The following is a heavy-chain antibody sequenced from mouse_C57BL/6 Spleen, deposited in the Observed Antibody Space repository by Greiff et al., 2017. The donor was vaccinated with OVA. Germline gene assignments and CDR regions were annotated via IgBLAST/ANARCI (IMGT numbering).Heavy chain of an antibody. CDR2: IYPGGGYT. J-gene: IGHJ2*01. CDR3: ARHEGLGYYFDY. V-gene: IGHV1-63*01. CDR1: GYTFTNYW. Sequence: VKLQQSGAELVRPGTSVKMSCKASGYTFTNYWIGWAKQRPGHGLEWIGDIYPGGGYTNYNEKFKGKATLTADKSSSTVYMELSRLTSEDSAVYFCARHEGLGYYFDYWGQGTTLTVSS. D-gene: IGHD3-3*01.